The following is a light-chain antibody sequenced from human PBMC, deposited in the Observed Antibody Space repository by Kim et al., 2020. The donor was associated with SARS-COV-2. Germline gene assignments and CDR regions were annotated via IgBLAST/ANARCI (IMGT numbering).Light chain of an antibody. CDR2: NAA. J-gene: IGKJ3*01. V-gene: IGKV1-16*01. CDR3: QHYLSYPFT. Sequence: ASVGDRVTITSRARQGINNYFAWFQQKPGKAPKSLIYNAAILHSGVPSRFSGSGSGTDFTLTISSLQPEDFATYSCQHYLSYPFTFGPGTKVDIK. CDR1: QGINNY.